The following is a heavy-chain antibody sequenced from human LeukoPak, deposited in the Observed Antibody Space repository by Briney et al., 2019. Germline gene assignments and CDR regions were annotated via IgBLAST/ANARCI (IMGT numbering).Heavy chain of an antibody. D-gene: IGHD2-8*02. CDR3: AREAGGISP. CDR1: GLPFRGYA. CDR2: SSFDGDNQ. J-gene: IGHJ4*02. V-gene: IGHV3-30*04. Sequence: GGSLRPSCGCSGLPFRGYAIHWVRQAPGKGLEWVAVSSFDGDNQYYTASVKGRVTISRDNSKNTVFLQMKSLRVEDMAFYYCAREAGGISPWGQGTLVTVSS.